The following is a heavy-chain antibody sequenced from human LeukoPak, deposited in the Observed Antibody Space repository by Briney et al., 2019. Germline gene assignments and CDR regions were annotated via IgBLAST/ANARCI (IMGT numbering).Heavy chain of an antibody. D-gene: IGHD6-13*01. Sequence: SETLSLTCTVSGGSISSYYWSWIRQPAGKGLEWIGRIYTSGSTNYNPSLKSRVTMSVDTSENQFSLKLSSVTAADTAVYYCARFPIAAAGDDAFDIWGQGTMVTVSS. J-gene: IGHJ3*02. CDR1: GGSISSYY. CDR2: IYTSGST. CDR3: ARFPIAAAGDDAFDI. V-gene: IGHV4-4*07.